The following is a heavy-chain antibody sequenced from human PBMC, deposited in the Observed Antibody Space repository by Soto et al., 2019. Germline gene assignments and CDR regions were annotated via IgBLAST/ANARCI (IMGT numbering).Heavy chain of an antibody. D-gene: IGHD3-10*01. CDR3: TRPSHDTSSYFQHEAYYFDF. V-gene: IGHV3-73*01. CDR2: IRNKANSYET. Sequence: PGGSLSLSCAASGFIFSCSAFHWVRQASGKGPEWVGRIRNKANSYETAYSASVRGRFTISRDDSKNTAYLQMNSLKTEDTALYYCTRPSHDTSSYFQHEAYYFDFWGPGTLVTVSS. CDR1: GFIFSCSA. J-gene: IGHJ4*02.